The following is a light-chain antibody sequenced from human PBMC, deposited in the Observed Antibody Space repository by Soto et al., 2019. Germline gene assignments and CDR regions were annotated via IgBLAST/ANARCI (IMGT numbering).Light chain of an antibody. V-gene: IGLV2-14*01. CDR2: EVS. CDR3: SSYTSSSTLVV. CDR1: RSDVGGYNY. J-gene: IGLJ2*01. Sequence: QSALTQPASVSGSPGQSITISCTGTRSDVGGYNYVSWYQQHPGKAPKLMIYEVSNRPSGVSNRFSGSKSGNTASLTISGLQAEDEADYYCSSYTSSSTLVVFGGGTKLTVL.